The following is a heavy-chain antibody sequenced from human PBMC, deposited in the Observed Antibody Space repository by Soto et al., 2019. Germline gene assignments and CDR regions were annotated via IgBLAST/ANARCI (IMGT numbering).Heavy chain of an antibody. CDR3: AASRGFYEAMDA. CDR2: VMPTFGAG. Sequence: QVQLVQSGAEVQKPGSSVKVSCTASGGAFRNYAVSWVRQAPGQGLEWMGAVMPTFGAGVYAQKFQGRLTIFADESTNTAYLNVSSLTFGDTAIYYCAASRGFYEAMDAWGQGTTLTVSS. J-gene: IGHJ6*02. V-gene: IGHV1-69*01. D-gene: IGHD3-22*01. CDR1: GGAFRNYA.